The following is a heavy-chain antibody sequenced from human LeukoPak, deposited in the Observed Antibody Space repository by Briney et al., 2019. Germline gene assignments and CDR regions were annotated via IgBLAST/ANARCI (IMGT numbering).Heavy chain of an antibody. Sequence: GGSLRLSCAAPGFTFSNYAMSRVRPAPGKGPGWVSAITGSGGNTYYADSVKGRFTISRDNSKNTVFLQMNSLRAEDTAVYYCAKWGDYDVLTGYYVSDYWGQGTLVTVSS. CDR2: ITGSGGNT. D-gene: IGHD3-9*01. CDR1: GFTFSNYA. V-gene: IGHV3-23*01. J-gene: IGHJ4*02. CDR3: AKWGDYDVLTGYYVSDY.